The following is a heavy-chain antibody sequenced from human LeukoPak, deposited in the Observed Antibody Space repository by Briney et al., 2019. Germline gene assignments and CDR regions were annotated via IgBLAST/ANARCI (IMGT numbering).Heavy chain of an antibody. CDR2: ISAYNGNT. CDR1: GYTSTSYG. CDR3: ARPHYDILTGYSYYFDY. V-gene: IGHV1-18*01. J-gene: IGHJ4*02. D-gene: IGHD3-9*01. Sequence: ASVKVSCKASGYTSTSYGISWVRQAPGQGLEWMGWISAYNGNTNYAQKLQGRVTMTTDTSTSTAYMELRSLRSDDTAVYYCARPHYDILTGYSYYFDYWGQGTLVTVSS.